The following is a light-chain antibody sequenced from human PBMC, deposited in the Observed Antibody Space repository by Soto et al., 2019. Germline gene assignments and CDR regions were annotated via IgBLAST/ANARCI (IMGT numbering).Light chain of an antibody. CDR3: QQFGGSSWT. V-gene: IGKV3-20*01. Sequence: EIVLTQSPGTLYLSPGERATLSCRASQSVSSSDLAWYQQKPGQAPRLLIYGASSRATGIPDRFSGSGSGTDFTLTISRLEPDDFAVYYWQQFGGSSWTCGQGPKVEIQ. J-gene: IGKJ1*01. CDR1: QSVSSSD. CDR2: GAS.